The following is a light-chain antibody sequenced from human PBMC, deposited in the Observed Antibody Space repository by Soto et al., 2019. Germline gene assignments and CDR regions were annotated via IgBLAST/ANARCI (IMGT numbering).Light chain of an antibody. V-gene: IGKV3-20*01. Sequence: EIVLTQSPGSLSLSPGQRATLSCRASQSVDTTFFAWYQKKPGQAPRLLIYGASKRATGIPDRFSGSGSGTYFTLIISRLEPEDFAVYYCQQYMSSVTFGQGTKVEIK. J-gene: IGKJ1*01. CDR2: GAS. CDR3: QQYMSSVT. CDR1: QSVDTTF.